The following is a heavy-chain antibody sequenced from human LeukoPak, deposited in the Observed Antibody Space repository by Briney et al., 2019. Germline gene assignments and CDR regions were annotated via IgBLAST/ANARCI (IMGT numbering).Heavy chain of an antibody. J-gene: IGHJ6*02. D-gene: IGHD6-6*01. V-gene: IGHV3-30*18. CDR3: AKARPAIAARVGYYYYGMDV. CDR2: ISYDGSNK. Sequence: GGSLRLSCAASGFTFSSHEMNWVRQAPGKGLEWVAVISYDGSNKYYGDSVKGRFTISRGNSKNTLYLQMNSLRAEDTAVYYCAKARPAIAARVGYYYYGMDVWGQGTTVTVSS. CDR1: GFTFSSHE.